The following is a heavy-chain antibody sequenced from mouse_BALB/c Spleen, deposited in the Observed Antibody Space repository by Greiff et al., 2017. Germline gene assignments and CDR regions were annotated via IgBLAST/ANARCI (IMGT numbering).Heavy chain of an antibody. D-gene: IGHD1-1*01. Sequence: VQLKESGPGLVKPSQSLSLTCTVTGYSITSDYAWNWIRQFPGNKLEWMGYISYSGSTSYNPSLKSRISITRDTSKNQFFLQLNSVTTEDTATYYCAKITTVVGYYAMDYWGQGTSVTVSS. J-gene: IGHJ4*01. CDR3: AKITTVVGYYAMDY. CDR2: ISYSGST. V-gene: IGHV3-2*02. CDR1: GYSITSDYA.